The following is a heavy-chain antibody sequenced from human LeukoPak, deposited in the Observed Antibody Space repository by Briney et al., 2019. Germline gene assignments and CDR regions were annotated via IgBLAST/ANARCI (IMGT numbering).Heavy chain of an antibody. CDR1: GFPFSSYA. D-gene: IGHD6-19*01. CDR2: ISYDGSNK. CDR3: ARVGSSGWDFDY. Sequence: GRSLRLSCAASGFPFSSYAIHWVRQAPGKGLEWVAVISYDGSNKYYADSVKGRFTISRDNSKNTLYLQMNSLRAEDTAVYYCARVGSSGWDFDYWGQGTLVTVSS. V-gene: IGHV3-30*04. J-gene: IGHJ4*02.